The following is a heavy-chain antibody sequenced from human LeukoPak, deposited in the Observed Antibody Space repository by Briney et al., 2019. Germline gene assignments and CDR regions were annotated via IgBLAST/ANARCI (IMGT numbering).Heavy chain of an antibody. CDR2: IYYSGST. V-gene: IGHV4-39*07. J-gene: IGHJ4*02. Sequence: SSETLSLTCTVSGGSISSSSYYWGWIRQPPGKGLEWIGSIYYSGSTYYNPSLKSRVTISVDTSKNQFSLKLSSVTAADTAVYYCARVRRGSYYVYYFDYWGQGTLVTVSS. CDR3: ARVRRGSYYVYYFDY. D-gene: IGHD1-26*01. CDR1: GGSISSSSYY.